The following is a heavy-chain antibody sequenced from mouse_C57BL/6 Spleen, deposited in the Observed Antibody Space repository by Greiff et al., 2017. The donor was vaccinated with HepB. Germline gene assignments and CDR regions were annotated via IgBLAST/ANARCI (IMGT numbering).Heavy chain of an antibody. CDR1: GFTFSDYG. CDR2: ISSGSSTI. V-gene: IGHV5-17*01. D-gene: IGHD2-2*01. J-gene: IGHJ1*03. CDR3: AREGGYDWYFDV. Sequence: EVKLMESGGGLVKPGGSLKLSCAASGFTFSDYGMHWVRQAPEKGLEWVAYISSGSSTIYYADTVKGRFTISRDNDKNTLFLQMTSLRSEDTAMYYCAREGGYDWYFDVWGTGTTVTVSS.